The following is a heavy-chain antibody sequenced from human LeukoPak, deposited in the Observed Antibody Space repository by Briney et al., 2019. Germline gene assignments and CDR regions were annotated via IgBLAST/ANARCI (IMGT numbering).Heavy chain of an antibody. J-gene: IGHJ5*02. D-gene: IGHD2-15*01. CDR1: GYRFSNYW. V-gene: IGHV5-51*01. Sequence: GESLKISCKGSGYRFSNYWIGWVRHMPGKGLEWMGMIYPGDSDIRYSPSFQGQVTISADKSISTAYLQWSSLKAPDTAMYYCARQEYCSGGSCYTWFDPWGQGALVTVSS. CDR3: ARQEYCSGGSCYTWFDP. CDR2: IYPGDSDI.